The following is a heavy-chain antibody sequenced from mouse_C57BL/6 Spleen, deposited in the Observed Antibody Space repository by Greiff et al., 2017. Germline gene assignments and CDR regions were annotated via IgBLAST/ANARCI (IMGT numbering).Heavy chain of an antibody. CDR3: VRDLGRYFDV. D-gene: IGHD4-1*01. J-gene: IGHJ1*03. CDR2: IRSKSNNYAT. Sequence: EVKLVESGGGLVQPKGSLKLSCAASGFSFNTYAMNWVHQAPGKGLEWVARIRSKSNNYATYYADSVKDRFTISRDDSESMLYLQMNNLKTEDTAMYYCVRDLGRYFDVWGTGTTVTVSS. CDR1: GFSFNTYA. V-gene: IGHV10-1*01.